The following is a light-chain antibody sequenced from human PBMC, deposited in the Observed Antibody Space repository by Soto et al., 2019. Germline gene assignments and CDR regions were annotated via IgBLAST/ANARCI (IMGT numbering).Light chain of an antibody. V-gene: IGLV4-69*01. CDR2: LNSDGSH. Sequence: QSVLTQSPSASASLGASVKLTCTLSSGLSSYAIAWHQQQPEKGPRYLMNLNSDGSHSRGDGIPDRFSGSSSGAERYLSISSLQSEDEADYYCQTWSTGTVLFGRGTKLTVL. J-gene: IGLJ2*01. CDR3: QTWSTGTVL. CDR1: SGLSSYA.